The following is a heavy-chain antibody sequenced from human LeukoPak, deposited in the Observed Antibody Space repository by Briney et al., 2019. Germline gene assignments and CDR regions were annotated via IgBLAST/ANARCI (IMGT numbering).Heavy chain of an antibody. V-gene: IGHV1-2*02. CDR3: ARVTQTDYDFDY. CDR1: GYTFTGHY. Sequence: ASVKVSCKASGYTFTGHYIHWVRQAPGQGLEWMGWIHPNTGGTRYAQKFQGRVTMTRDTSSSTAYMELRSLRSDDTAVYYCARVTQTDYDFDYWGQGTLVTVSS. CDR2: IHPNTGGT. J-gene: IGHJ4*02. D-gene: IGHD4-17*01.